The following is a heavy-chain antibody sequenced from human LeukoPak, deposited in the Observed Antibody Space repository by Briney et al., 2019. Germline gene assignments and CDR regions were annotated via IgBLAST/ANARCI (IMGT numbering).Heavy chain of an antibody. D-gene: IGHD6-6*01. V-gene: IGHV1-2*02. J-gene: IGHJ4*02. Sequence: ASVKVSCKASGYTFTGYYMHWVRQAPGQVLEWMGWINPNSGGTNYAQKFQGRVTMTRDTSISTAYMELSRLRSDDTAVYYCAGGYCSSSQAVRYWGQGTLVTVSS. CDR3: AGGYCSSSQAVRY. CDR1: GYTFTGYY. CDR2: INPNSGGT.